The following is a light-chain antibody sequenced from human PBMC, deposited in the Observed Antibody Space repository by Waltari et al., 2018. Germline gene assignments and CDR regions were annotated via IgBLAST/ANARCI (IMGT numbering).Light chain of an antibody. V-gene: IGLV2-23*02. J-gene: IGLJ1*01. Sequence: QSALTQPASVSGSPGQSITIPCTGTSSDVGSYRFVSWYQQCPGKAPKLILYEVTKRPSGVLNCVSGSKAGNTASLTIAGLQADYEADYYCCSYAGDSNFVFGTGTKVTVL. CDR1: SSDVGSYRF. CDR2: EVT. CDR3: CSYAGDSNFV.